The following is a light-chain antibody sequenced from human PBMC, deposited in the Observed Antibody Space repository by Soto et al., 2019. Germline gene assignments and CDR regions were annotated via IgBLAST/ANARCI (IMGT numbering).Light chain of an antibody. J-gene: IGLJ2*01. Sequence: QSALTQPPSVSGSPGQSVTISCNGTSSDVGSYNRVSWYQQPPGTVPKLMIFEVTNRPSGVPDRFSGSKSGNTASLTISGLQAEDEADYYCSSYTSSSTLVVFGGGTKVTVL. CDR1: SSDVGSYNR. CDR3: SSYTSSSTLVV. CDR2: EVT. V-gene: IGLV2-18*02.